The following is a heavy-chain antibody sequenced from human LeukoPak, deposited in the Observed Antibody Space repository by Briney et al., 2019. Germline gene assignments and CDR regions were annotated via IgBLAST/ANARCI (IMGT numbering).Heavy chain of an antibody. CDR1: GYTFTGYY. Sequence: EASVKVSFKASGYTFTGYYMHWVRQAPGQGLEWMGWINPNSGGTNYAQKFQGRVTMTRDTSISTAYMELSRLRSDDTAVYYCARPAGGDNYFDYWGQGTLVTVSS. J-gene: IGHJ4*02. CDR2: INPNSGGT. CDR3: ARPAGGDNYFDY. V-gene: IGHV1-2*02. D-gene: IGHD2-2*01.